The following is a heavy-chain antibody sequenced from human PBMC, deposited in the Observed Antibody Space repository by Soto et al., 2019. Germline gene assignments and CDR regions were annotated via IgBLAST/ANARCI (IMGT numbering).Heavy chain of an antibody. J-gene: IGHJ3*02. D-gene: IGHD3-10*01. CDR2: ISSSSSYI. V-gene: IGHV3-21*01. CDR1: GFTFSSYN. CDR3: ARAKQITRLGDAFDI. Sequence: EVQLVESGGGLVKPGGSLRLSCAASGFTFSSYNMNWVRQAPGKGLEWVSSISSSSSYIYYADSVKGRFTISRDNAKNSLYLQMNSLRAEDTAVYYCARAKQITRLGDAFDIWGQGTMVTVSS.